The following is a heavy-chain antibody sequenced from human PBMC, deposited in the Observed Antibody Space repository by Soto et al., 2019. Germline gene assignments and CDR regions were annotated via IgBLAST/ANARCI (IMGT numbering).Heavy chain of an antibody. CDR3: AKDGGSDWYYYMDV. CDR2: ISGSGGRT. CDR1: GFTFSSYA. D-gene: IGHD2-21*01. V-gene: IGHV3-23*01. Sequence: GESLKISCAASGFTFSSYAMSWVRQAPGKGLEWVSGISGSGGRTYFADSVRGRFTISRDNSKNTLYLQMNSLRAEDTAVYYCAKDGGSDWYYYMDVWGKGTTVTVSS. J-gene: IGHJ6*03.